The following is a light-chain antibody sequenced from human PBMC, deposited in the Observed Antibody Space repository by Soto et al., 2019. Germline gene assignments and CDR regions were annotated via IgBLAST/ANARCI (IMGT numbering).Light chain of an antibody. CDR1: QSVSSN. CDR2: GAS. Sequence: EIVMTQSPATLSVSLGERATLSCRASQSVSSNLAWYKQKPGQPPSLLIYGASARATGIPARFSGSGSGTEFTLTISSLQSEDFAVYYCQQVKTYPRTFGGGTKVEIK. CDR3: QQVKTYPRT. J-gene: IGKJ4*01. V-gene: IGKV3-15*01.